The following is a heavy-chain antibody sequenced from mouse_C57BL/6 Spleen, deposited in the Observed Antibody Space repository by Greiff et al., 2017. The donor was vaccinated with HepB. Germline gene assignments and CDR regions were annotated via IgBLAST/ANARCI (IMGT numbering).Heavy chain of an antibody. Sequence: VHLVESGPGLVQPSQSLSITCTVSGFSLTSYGVHWVRQSPGKGLEWLGVIWSGGSTDYNAAFISRLSISKDNSKSQVFFKMNSLQADDTAIYYCARIGNRNWYFDVWGTGTTVTVSS. CDR3: ARIGNRNWYFDV. D-gene: IGHD3-3*01. CDR1: GFSLTSYG. CDR2: IWSGGST. V-gene: IGHV2-2*01. J-gene: IGHJ1*03.